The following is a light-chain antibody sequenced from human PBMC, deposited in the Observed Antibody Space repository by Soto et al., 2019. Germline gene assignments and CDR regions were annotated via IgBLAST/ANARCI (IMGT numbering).Light chain of an antibody. V-gene: IGKV1-39*01. CDR3: QHSYSSPT. CDR1: QSISNH. Sequence: DIQMTQSPSSLSASVEDRVIITCRASQSISNHLNWYQQKPGKAPKLLIFAASSLQSGVPSRFSGSGSGTDFTLTISSLQPEDFATYYCQHSYSSPTFGQGTKVDIK. J-gene: IGKJ2*01. CDR2: AAS.